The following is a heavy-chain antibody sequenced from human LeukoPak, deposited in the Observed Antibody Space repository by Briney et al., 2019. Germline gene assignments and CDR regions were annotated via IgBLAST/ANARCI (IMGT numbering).Heavy chain of an antibody. J-gene: IGHJ3*02. CDR1: GYSFTNYW. Sequence: AGESLKISCKGSGYSFTNYWIGWVRQMPGKGLEWVAIIYPGDSDTRYSPSFQGQVTISADKPISTAYLQWSSLKASDTAMYYCARHIVGAIPDAFDIWGQGTMVTVSS. CDR3: ARHIVGAIPDAFDI. CDR2: IYPGDSDT. D-gene: IGHD1-26*01. V-gene: IGHV5-51*01.